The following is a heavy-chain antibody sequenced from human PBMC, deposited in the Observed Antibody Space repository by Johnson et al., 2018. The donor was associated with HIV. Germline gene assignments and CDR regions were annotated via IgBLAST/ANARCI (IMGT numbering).Heavy chain of an antibody. Sequence: QVQLVESGGGAVQPGGSLRLSCAASGFSFSAYGMHWVRQAPGKGLEWVAVISYDGSESYYVDSVKGRFTISRDNAKNSLYLQMNSLRAEDTAVYYCARDSRISLIVVVSRGGFDIWGQGTMVTVSS. CDR1: GFSFSAYG. V-gene: IGHV3-33*05. CDR2: ISYDGSES. J-gene: IGHJ3*02. D-gene: IGHD3-22*01. CDR3: ARDSRISLIVVVSRGGFDI.